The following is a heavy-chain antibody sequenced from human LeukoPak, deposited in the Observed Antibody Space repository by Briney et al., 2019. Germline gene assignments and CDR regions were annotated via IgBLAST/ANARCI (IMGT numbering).Heavy chain of an antibody. CDR3: ASQITNGFDP. V-gene: IGHV1-69*05. CDR2: IIPIFGTA. D-gene: IGHD5-24*01. J-gene: IGHJ5*02. Sequence: SVKVSCKASGGTFSSYAISWVRQAPGQGPEWMGGIIPIFGTANYAQKFQGRVTITTDESTSTAYMELSSLRSEDTAVYYCASQITNGFDPWGQGTLVTVSS. CDR1: GGTFSSYA.